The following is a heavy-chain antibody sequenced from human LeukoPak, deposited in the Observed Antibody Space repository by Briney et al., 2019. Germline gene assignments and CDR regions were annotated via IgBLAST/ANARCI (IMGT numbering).Heavy chain of an antibody. CDR1: GFTFSRYW. V-gene: IGHV3-7*01. CDR2: IKQDGSEK. J-gene: IGHJ4*02. D-gene: IGHD3-22*01. CDR3: ASGYYSIYYFDY. Sequence: GSLRLSCAASGFTFSRYWMSWVRQAPGKGLEWVANIKQDGSEKYYVDSVKGRFTISRDNAKNSLYLQMNSLRAEDTAVYYCASGYYSIYYFDYWGQGTLVTVSS.